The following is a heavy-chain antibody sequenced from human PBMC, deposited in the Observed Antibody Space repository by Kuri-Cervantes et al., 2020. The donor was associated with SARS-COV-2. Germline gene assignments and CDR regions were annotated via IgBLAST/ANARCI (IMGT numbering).Heavy chain of an antibody. J-gene: IGHJ4*02. V-gene: IGHV1-18*01. Sequence: ASVKVSCNASGYTFTSYGISWARQAPGQGLEWMGWISAYNGNTNYAQKLQGRVTMTTDTSTSTAYMELRSMRSDDTAVYYCARGAQKYYDSRGYYYVYWGQGTMVTVSS. CDR1: GYTFTSYG. CDR3: ARGAQKYYDSRGYYYVY. D-gene: IGHD3-22*01. CDR2: ISAYNGNT.